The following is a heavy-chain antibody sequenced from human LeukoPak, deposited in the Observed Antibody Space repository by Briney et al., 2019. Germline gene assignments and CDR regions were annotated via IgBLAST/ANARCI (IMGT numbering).Heavy chain of an antibody. V-gene: IGHV3-23*01. CDR1: GFTFSSYV. D-gene: IGHD6-6*01. CDR3: AKGLYSSSSYFDY. J-gene: IGHJ4*02. Sequence: GGSLRLSCAASGFTFSSYVMCWVRQAPGKGLEWVSAISDSGGSTFYADSVEGRFTISRDNSKNTLYLQMNSLRAEDTAVYYCAKGLYSSSSYFDYWGQGTLVTVSS. CDR2: ISDSGGST.